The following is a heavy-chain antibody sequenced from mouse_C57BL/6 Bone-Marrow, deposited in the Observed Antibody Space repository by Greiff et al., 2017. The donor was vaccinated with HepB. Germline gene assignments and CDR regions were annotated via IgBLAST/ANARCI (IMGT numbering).Heavy chain of an antibody. J-gene: IGHJ2*01. CDR1: GYAFSSYW. D-gene: IGHD1-1*01. CDR3: ARRGGSSYLYYFDY. Sequence: QVHVKQSGAELVKPGASVKISCKASGYAFSSYWMNWVKQRPGKGLEWIGQIYPGDGDTNYNGKFKGKATLTADKSSSTAYMQLSSLTSEDSAVYFCARRGGSSYLYYFDYWGQGTTLTVSS. V-gene: IGHV1-80*01. CDR2: IYPGDGDT.